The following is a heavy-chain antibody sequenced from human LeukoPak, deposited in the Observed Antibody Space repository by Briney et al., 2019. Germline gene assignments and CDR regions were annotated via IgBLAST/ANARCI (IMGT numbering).Heavy chain of an antibody. D-gene: IGHD1-1*01. V-gene: IGHV5-51*01. CDR2: IYPGDSDT. CDR3: ARGETERYFDY. J-gene: IGHJ4*02. CDR1: GYXFTTYW. Sequence: GQSLKISCNASGYXFTTYWIGWVRQMPGKGLEWMGIIYPGDSDTRYSPSFQGQVTISADKSITTAYLQWSSLKASDTAVYYCARGETERYFDYWGQGTLVTVSS.